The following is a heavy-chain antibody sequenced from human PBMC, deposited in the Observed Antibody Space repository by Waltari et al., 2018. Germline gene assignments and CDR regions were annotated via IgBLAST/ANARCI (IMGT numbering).Heavy chain of an antibody. Sequence: QVQLVQSGAEVKKPGASVKVSCKAYGSTFPGYYMHWVRQAPGQGLEWMGRINPNSGGTNYAQKFQGRVTMTRDTSISTAYMELSRLRSDDTAVYYCARIGSEVIAIPYWGQGTLVTVSS. CDR3: ARIGSEVIAIPY. CDR1: GSTFPGYY. J-gene: IGHJ4*02. V-gene: IGHV1-2*06. CDR2: INPNSGGT. D-gene: IGHD2-21*01.